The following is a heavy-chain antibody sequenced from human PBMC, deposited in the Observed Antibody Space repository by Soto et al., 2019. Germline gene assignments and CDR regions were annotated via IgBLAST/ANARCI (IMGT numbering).Heavy chain of an antibody. V-gene: IGHV4-4*02. J-gene: IGHJ6*02. CDR2: IYHSGST. D-gene: IGHD7-27*01. Sequence: QVQLQESGPGLVKPSGTLSLTCAVSGGSISSSNWWGWVRQPPGKGLEWIGEIYHSGSTNYNPSLKRRVTISVDKSKNQFSLKLSSVTAADTAVYYCARAEVHWGVYGMDVWGQGTTVTVSS. CDR1: GGSISSSNW. CDR3: ARAEVHWGVYGMDV.